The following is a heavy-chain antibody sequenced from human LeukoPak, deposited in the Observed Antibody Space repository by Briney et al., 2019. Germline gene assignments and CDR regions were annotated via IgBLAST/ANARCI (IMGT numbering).Heavy chain of an antibody. CDR2: IYHSGST. CDR3: ARDVGYCSGGSCYSSDP. D-gene: IGHD2-15*01. CDR1: GGSISSSNW. Sequence: PSETLSLTCAVSGGSISSSNWWSWVRQAPGKGLEWFGEIYHSGSTNYNPSLKSRVTISVDKSKNQFSLKLSSVTAADTAVYYCARDVGYCSGGSCYSSDPWGQGTLVTVSS. V-gene: IGHV4-4*02. J-gene: IGHJ5*02.